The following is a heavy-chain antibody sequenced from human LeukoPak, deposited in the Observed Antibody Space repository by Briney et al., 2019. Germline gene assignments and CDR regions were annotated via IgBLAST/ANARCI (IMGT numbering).Heavy chain of an antibody. J-gene: IGHJ2*01. V-gene: IGHV4-59*08. CDR1: GGSISSYY. D-gene: IGHD3-22*01. CDR3: ARHLASSGSSPGWYFDL. Sequence: SETLSLTCTVSGGSISSYYWSWIRQPPGKGLEWIGYIYYSGSTNYNPSLKGRVTISVDTSKNQFSLKLSSVTAADTAVYYCARHLASSGSSPGWYFDLWGRGTLVTVSS. CDR2: IYYSGST.